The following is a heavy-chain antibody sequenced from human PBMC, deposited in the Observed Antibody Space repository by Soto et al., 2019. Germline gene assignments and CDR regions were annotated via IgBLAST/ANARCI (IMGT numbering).Heavy chain of an antibody. CDR3: AGLGIMGATTLYYFDY. J-gene: IGHJ4*02. D-gene: IGHD1-26*01. V-gene: IGHV4-39*01. CDR2: IYYSGST. Sequence: SETLSLTCTVSGGSISSSSYYWGWIRQPPGKGLEWIGSIYYSGSTYYNPSLKSRVTISVDTSKNQFSLKLSSVTAADTAVYYCAGLGIMGATTLYYFDYWGQGTLVTVSS. CDR1: GGSISSSSYY.